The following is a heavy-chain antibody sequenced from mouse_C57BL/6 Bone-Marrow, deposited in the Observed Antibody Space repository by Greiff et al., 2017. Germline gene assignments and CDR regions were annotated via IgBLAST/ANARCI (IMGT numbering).Heavy chain of an antibody. D-gene: IGHD1-1*01. Sequence: VKLQQSGAELARPGASVKLSCKASGYTFTSYGISWVKQRTGQGLEWIGEIYPRSGNTYYNEKFKGKATLTADKSSSTAYMALRSLTSEDSAVYFCARSTVVVPDYWGQGTTLTVSS. CDR2: IYPRSGNT. J-gene: IGHJ2*01. CDR3: ARSTVVVPDY. CDR1: GYTFTSYG. V-gene: IGHV1-81*01.